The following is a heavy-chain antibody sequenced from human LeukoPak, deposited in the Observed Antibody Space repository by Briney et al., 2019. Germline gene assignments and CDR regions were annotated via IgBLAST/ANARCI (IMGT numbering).Heavy chain of an antibody. J-gene: IGHJ4*02. V-gene: IGHV4-59*01. Sequence: SETLSLNCTVSGGSISSYYWSWIRQPPGKGLEWIGYISYSGSTNYNPSLKSRVTVSLDTSKNQFSLKLSSVTAADTAVYYCARGEIAAAGTLDYWGQGTLVTVSS. CDR1: GGSISSYY. D-gene: IGHD6-13*01. CDR3: ARGEIAAAGTLDY. CDR2: ISYSGST.